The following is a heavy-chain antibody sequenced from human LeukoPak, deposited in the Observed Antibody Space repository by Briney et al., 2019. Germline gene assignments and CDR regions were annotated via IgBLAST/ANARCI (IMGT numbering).Heavy chain of an antibody. Sequence: ASVKVSCKASGYTFTTYDINWVRQATGQGLEWMGWMNPNSGYTGYAQKFQGRVTITRDTSISTAYMELSSLRSEDTAVYYCARVAGSSDYWGQGTLVTVSS. D-gene: IGHD6-19*01. CDR2: MNPNSGYT. CDR1: GYTFTTYD. CDR3: ARVAGSSDY. V-gene: IGHV1-8*03. J-gene: IGHJ4*02.